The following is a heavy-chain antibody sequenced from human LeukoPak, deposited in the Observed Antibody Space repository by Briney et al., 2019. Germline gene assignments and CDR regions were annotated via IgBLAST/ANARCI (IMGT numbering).Heavy chain of an antibody. V-gene: IGHV3-73*01. CDR2: IRSXXXXYAT. Sequence: RIRSXXXXYATAYAASVKGRFIISRDDSKNTAYLQMNSLKTEDTAVYYCTRHNGDYCSGGSCYWNGVDYWGQGTLVTVSS. CDR3: TRHNGDYCSGGSCYWNGVDY. D-gene: IGHD2-15*01. J-gene: IGHJ4*02.